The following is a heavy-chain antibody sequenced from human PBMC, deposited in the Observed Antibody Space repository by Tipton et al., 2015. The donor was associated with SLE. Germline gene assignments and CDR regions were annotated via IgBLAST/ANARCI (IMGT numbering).Heavy chain of an antibody. J-gene: IGHJ4*02. CDR2: INYSGNT. CDR1: GGTFSGYY. CDR3: VRHRGVHNDFSNPSDA. V-gene: IGHV4-34*08. D-gene: IGHD4-11*01. Sequence: TLSLTCAVYGGTFSGYYWSWIRQSPGKGLEWIGEINYSGNTKYNPSLKSRVTISVDTSKNQFSLNLNFMTAADTAVYYCVRHRGVHNDFSNPSDAWGRGILVRVSA.